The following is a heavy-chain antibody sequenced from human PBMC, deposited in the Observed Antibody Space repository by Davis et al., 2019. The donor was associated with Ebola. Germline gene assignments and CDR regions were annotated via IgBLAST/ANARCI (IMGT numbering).Heavy chain of an antibody. V-gene: IGHV3-9*03. Sequence: PGGSLRLSCAASGFTFDDYAMHWVRQAPGKGLEWVSGISWNSGSIGYADSVKGRFTISRDNAKNSLYLQMNSLRAEDMALYYCAKDLSDFWSGFEFDPWGQGTLVTVSS. J-gene: IGHJ5*02. CDR2: ISWNSGSI. CDR1: GFTFDDYA. D-gene: IGHD3-3*01. CDR3: AKDLSDFWSGFEFDP.